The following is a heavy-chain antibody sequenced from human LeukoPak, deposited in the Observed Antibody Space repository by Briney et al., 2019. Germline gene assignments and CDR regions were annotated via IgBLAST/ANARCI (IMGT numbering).Heavy chain of an antibody. CDR3: AKAGLRQWLVQGVYYFDY. CDR1: GFTFSSYE. CDR2: ISSSGSTI. J-gene: IGHJ4*02. V-gene: IGHV3-48*03. D-gene: IGHD6-19*01. Sequence: GGSLRLSCAASGFTFSSYEMNWVRQAPGKGLEWVSYISSSGSTIYYADSGKGRFTISRDNAKTSLYLQMNSLRAEDTALYYCAKAGLRQWLVQGVYYFDYWGQGTLVTVSS.